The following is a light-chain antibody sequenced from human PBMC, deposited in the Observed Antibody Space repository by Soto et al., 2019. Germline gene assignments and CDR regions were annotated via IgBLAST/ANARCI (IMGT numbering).Light chain of an antibody. Sequence: QSALTQRASVSGSPGQSITISYTGTDNDVGGYDFVSWYQQHPGRAPKLLIHQVTIRLSGISSRFSGSKSGNTASLTITGLQPEDEAMYFCCSHSTSIAWVFGGGTKLTVL. CDR1: DNDVGGYDF. J-gene: IGLJ3*02. CDR3: CSHSTSIAWV. V-gene: IGLV2-14*01. CDR2: QVT.